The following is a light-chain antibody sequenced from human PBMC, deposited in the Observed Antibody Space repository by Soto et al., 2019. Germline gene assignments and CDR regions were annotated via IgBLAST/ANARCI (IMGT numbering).Light chain of an antibody. CDR3: QPYNNWPPVE. CDR2: GAS. CDR1: QSVSSN. J-gene: IGKJ1*01. V-gene: IGKV3-15*01. Sequence: EIVMTQSPATLSVSPGERATLSCRASQSVSSNLAWYQQKPGQAPRLRIYGASTRATGIPARFSGSGSGTEFTLTISSLQSEDVAVYYCQPYNNWPPVEFGQGTKVEIK.